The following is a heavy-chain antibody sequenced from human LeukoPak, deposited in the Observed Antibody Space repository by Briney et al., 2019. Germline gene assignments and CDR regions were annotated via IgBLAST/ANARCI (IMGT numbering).Heavy chain of an antibody. Sequence: SETLSLTCTVSGGSISSSSYYWGWIRQPPGKGLEWIGSIYYSGSTYYNPSLKSRVTISVDTSKNQFSLKLSSVTAADTAVYYCARRGGSGSYRIVDYWGQGTLVTVSS. D-gene: IGHD3-10*01. CDR3: ARRGGSGSYRIVDY. V-gene: IGHV4-39*01. CDR2: IYYSGST. CDR1: GGSISSSSYY. J-gene: IGHJ4*02.